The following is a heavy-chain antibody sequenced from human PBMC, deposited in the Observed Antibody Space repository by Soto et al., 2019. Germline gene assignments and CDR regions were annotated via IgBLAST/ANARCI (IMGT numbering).Heavy chain of an antibody. CDR3: AKDCSSTSCYNSAEYFQH. D-gene: IGHD2-2*02. Sequence: PGGSLRLSCAASGFIFSTYAMSWVRQAPGKGLEWVSAISGSGDSTYYADFVKGRFTISRDNSKNTLYLQMNSLRAEDTAVYYCAKDCSSTSCYNSAEYFQHWGQGTLVTVSS. CDR2: ISGSGDST. V-gene: IGHV3-23*01. CDR1: GFIFSTYA. J-gene: IGHJ1*01.